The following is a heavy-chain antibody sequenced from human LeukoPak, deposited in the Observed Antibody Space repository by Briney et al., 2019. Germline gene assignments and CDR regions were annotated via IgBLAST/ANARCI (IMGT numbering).Heavy chain of an antibody. D-gene: IGHD6-13*01. J-gene: IGHJ4*02. Sequence: SETLSLTCAVSGDSISSPKWWNWVRQPPGRGLEWIGEIYHSGSTYHNPSLKSRVSISVDKSKNQLSLKMRSVTAADTAVYFCASRPLASAGPLDYWGQGTQVTVSS. CDR1: GDSISSPKW. V-gene: IGHV4-4*02. CDR2: IYHSGST. CDR3: ASRPLASAGPLDY.